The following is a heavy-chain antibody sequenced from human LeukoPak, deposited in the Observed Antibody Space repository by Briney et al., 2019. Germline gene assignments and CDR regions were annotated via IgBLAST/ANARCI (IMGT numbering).Heavy chain of an antibody. J-gene: IGHJ5*02. CDR1: GGSISSYY. V-gene: IGHV4-4*07. D-gene: IGHD3-16*01. Sequence: SETLSLTCTVSGGSISSYYWSWIRQPAGKGLEWIGRIYTSGTTHYNPSLKSRVTMSVDTSKNQFSLKVTSVTASDTAMHYCVRDHVSPGLSNRFDPWGQGTLVTVSS. CDR3: VRDHVSPGLSNRFDP. CDR2: IYTSGTT.